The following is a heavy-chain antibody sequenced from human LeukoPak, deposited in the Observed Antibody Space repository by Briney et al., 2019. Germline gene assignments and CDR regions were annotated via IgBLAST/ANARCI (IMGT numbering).Heavy chain of an antibody. CDR1: GFPFSSYA. CDR3: VKRELTIYLDY. V-gene: IGHV3-64D*06. CDR2: ISSNGGST. Sequence: GSLLLSGSASGFPFSSYAMDWVRPAPGKGLEYVSAISSNGGSTYYADSVKGRFTISRDNSKNTLYLQMSSLRAEDTAVYYCVKRELTIYLDYWGQGTLVTVSS. J-gene: IGHJ4*02. D-gene: IGHD3-9*01.